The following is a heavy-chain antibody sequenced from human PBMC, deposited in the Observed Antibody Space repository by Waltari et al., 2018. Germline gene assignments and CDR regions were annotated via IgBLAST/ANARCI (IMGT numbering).Heavy chain of an antibody. V-gene: IGHV4-4*02. CDR1: GDSMSSTDV. CDR2: VRRSGRT. CDR3: ARDRGRGLYLDS. J-gene: IGHJ4*02. D-gene: IGHD2-15*01. Sequence: QLQLQESGPGLVKPSGTLSLTCGVSGDSMSSTDVWNWVRQPPGKGLEWIGQVRRSGRTNSNPSLASRVTVAMDTYNNHFSLRLTSATAADTAVYFCARDRGRGLYLDSWGPGILVTVSP.